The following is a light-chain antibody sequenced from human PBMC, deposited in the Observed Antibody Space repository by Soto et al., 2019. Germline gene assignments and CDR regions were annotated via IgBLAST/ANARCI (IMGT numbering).Light chain of an antibody. J-gene: IGKJ2*03. CDR1: QSISSS. Sequence: DIQMTQSPSSLSASVGDRVTITCRASQSISSSLNWYQQKPGKAPKLLIYSASNLHIGVPSRFSGSRSWTDFTLTISSLQPEDLATYYCQQSYSTPSFGQGTKLEIK. CDR2: SAS. V-gene: IGKV1-39*01. CDR3: QQSYSTPS.